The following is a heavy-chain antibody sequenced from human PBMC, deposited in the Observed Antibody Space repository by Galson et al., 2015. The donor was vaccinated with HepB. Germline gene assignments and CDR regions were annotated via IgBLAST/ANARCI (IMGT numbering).Heavy chain of an antibody. CDR1: TFIFSTYS. CDR3: ASEGYSFGYFLG. V-gene: IGHV3-48*04. Sequence: SLRLSCAASTFIFSTYSMHWVRQAPGKGLEWISYISSSSTTIYYADSVKGRFTISRDNAKNSLYLEMSSLRAEDTAVYYCASEGYSFGYFLGWGQGTLVTVSS. D-gene: IGHD3-3*01. J-gene: IGHJ4*02. CDR2: ISSSSTTI.